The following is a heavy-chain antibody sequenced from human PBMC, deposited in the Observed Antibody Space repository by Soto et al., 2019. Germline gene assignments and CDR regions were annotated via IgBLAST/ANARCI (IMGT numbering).Heavy chain of an antibody. D-gene: IGHD3-22*01. J-gene: IGHJ4*02. V-gene: IGHV3-23*01. CDR1: GFTFSSYA. Sequence: PGGSLRFSCAASGFTFSSYAMSWVRQAPGKGLEWVSAISGSGGSTYYADSVKGRFTISRDNSKNTLYLQMNSLRAEDTAVYYCAKDLYYDSSGYNSWDYWGQGTLVTVSS. CDR3: AKDLYYDSSGYNSWDY. CDR2: ISGSGGST.